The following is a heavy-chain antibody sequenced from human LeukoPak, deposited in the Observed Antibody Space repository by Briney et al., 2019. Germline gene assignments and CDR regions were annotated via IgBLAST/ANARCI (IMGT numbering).Heavy chain of an antibody. J-gene: IGHJ3*02. CDR1: GYTFTSYG. CDR3: ARGSSRSPRDAFDI. V-gene: IGHV1-46*01. Sequence: ASVKVSCKASGYTFTSYGISWVRQAPGQGLEWMGIISPSGGSTTYAQKFQGSVTMTRDMSTSTVFMELSSLRSEDTAVYYCARGSSRSPRDAFDIWGQGTMVTVSS. CDR2: ISPSGGST.